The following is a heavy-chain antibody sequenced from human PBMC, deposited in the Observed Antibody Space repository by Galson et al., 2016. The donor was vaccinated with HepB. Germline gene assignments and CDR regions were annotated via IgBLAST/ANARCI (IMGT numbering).Heavy chain of an antibody. J-gene: IGHJ4*02. CDR1: GFTFSRYS. V-gene: IGHV3-21*01. D-gene: IGHD3-16*01. CDR3: VRDGGVILAAGNDY. CDR2: ITSSSSYI. Sequence: SLRLSCAASGFTFSRYSMNWVRQAPGKGLEWVSSITSSSSYIYYADSVKGRSSISRDNAKNTLYLQMNRLRAEDTAVYYCVRDGGVILAAGNDYWGQGTLVTVSS.